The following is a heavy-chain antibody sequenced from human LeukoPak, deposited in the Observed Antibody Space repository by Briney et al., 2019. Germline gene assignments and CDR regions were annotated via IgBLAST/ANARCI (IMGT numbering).Heavy chain of an antibody. CDR3: AKSTARLSGAFDI. V-gene: IGHV3-23*01. CDR1: GFTFXXYA. Sequence: GSLRLXXXXSGFTFXXYAMSWVRQAPGKGLEWVSAISGSGGSTYYADSVKGRFTISRDNSKNTLYLQMNSLRVEDTAVYYCAKSTARLSGAFDIWGQGTMVTVSS. D-gene: IGHD5-12*01. CDR2: ISGSGGST. J-gene: IGHJ3*02.